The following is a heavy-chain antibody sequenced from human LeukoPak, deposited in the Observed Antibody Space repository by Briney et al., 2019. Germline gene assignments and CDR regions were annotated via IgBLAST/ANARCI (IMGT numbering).Heavy chain of an antibody. V-gene: IGHV3-33*06. CDR1: GFTFSSYG. J-gene: IGHJ4*02. D-gene: IGHD3-3*01. CDR2: IWYDGSNK. Sequence: PGRSLRLSCAASGFTFSSYGMHWVRQAPGKGLEWVAVIWYDGSNKYYANSVKGRFTISRDNSKSTLYLQMNSLRAEDTAVYYCAKGPRITIFGVVTTNFDYWGQGTLVTVSS. CDR3: AKGPRITIFGVVTTNFDY.